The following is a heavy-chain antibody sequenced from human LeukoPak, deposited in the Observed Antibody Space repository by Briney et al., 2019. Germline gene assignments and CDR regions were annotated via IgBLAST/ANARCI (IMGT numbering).Heavy chain of an antibody. J-gene: IGHJ5*02. CDR2: IYTSGST. D-gene: IGHD6-13*01. CDR3: AREDSSSWNLGWFDP. Sequence: SQTLSLTCTVSGGSISSGSYYWSWIRQPAGKGLEWIGRIYTSGSTNYNPSLKSRVTISVDTSKNQFSLKLSSVTAADTAVYYCAREDSSSWNLGWFDPWGQGTLVTVSS. V-gene: IGHV4-61*02. CDR1: GGSISSGSYY.